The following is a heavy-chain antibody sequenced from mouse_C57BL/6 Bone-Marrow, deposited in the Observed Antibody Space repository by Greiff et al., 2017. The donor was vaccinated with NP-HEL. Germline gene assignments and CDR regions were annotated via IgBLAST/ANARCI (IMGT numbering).Heavy chain of an antibody. Sequence: VQLQQSGAELVRPRTSVKVSCKASGYAFTNYLIEWVKQRPGQGLAWIGVINPGSGGTNYNEKFKGKATLTADKSSSTAYMQLSSLTSEDSAVYFCARGGYSKGYWYFDVWGTGTTVTVSS. CDR2: INPGSGGT. V-gene: IGHV1-54*01. D-gene: IGHD2-5*01. CDR1: GYAFTNYL. J-gene: IGHJ1*03. CDR3: ARGGYSKGYWYFDV.